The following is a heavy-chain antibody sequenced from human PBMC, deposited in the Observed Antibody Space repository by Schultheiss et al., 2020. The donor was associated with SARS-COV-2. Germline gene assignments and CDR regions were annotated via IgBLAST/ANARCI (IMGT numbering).Heavy chain of an antibody. D-gene: IGHD3-16*01. CDR2: ISYDGSNK. CDR3: AKEYYDYIWGSYPNDAFDI. CDR1: GFTFSSYG. J-gene: IGHJ3*02. V-gene: IGHV3-30*18. Sequence: GESLKISCAASGFTFSSYGMHWVRQAPGKGLEWVAVISYDGSNKYYADSVKGRFTISRDNSKNTLYLQMNSLRAEDTAVYYCAKEYYDYIWGSYPNDAFDIWGQGTMVTVSS.